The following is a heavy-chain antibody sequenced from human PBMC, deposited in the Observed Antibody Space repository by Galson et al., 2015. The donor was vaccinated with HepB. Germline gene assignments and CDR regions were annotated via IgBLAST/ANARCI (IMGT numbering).Heavy chain of an antibody. V-gene: IGHV7-4-1*02. Sequence: SVKVSCKASKYTFTRYGMNWVRQAPGQGLEWMGWINTNTGNPTYAQGFTGRFVLSLDTSVSTAYLQISNLKAEDTAVYYCARDGGSIPAPSMVYYYFYMDAWCKGTSVTVSS. CDR2: INTNTGNP. CDR3: ARDGGSIPAPSMVYYYFYMDA. CDR1: KYTFTRYG. J-gene: IGHJ6*03. D-gene: IGHD6-6*01.